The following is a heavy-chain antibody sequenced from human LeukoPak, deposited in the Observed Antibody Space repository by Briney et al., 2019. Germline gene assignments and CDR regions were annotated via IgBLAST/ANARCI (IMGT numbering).Heavy chain of an antibody. V-gene: IGHV3-74*01. J-gene: IGHJ4*02. CDR3: ARGRPQGTDN. CDR1: GLTFSSHW. D-gene: IGHD1-1*01. CDR2: IPSDGSSQ. Sequence: GGSLRLSFAASGLTFSSHWLHWVRQAPGEGVGWVSRIPSDGSSQTYADSEKGRFSISRDNAKTMLHLQMNSLRVEDTAVYYCARGRPQGTDNWGQGTLVTASS.